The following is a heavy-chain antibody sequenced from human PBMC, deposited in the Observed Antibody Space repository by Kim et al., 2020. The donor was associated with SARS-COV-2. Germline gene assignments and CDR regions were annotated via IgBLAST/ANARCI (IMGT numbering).Heavy chain of an antibody. J-gene: IGHJ4*02. CDR2: INHSGST. CDR3: ARGGFGGSIGY. V-gene: IGHV4-34*01. D-gene: IGHD3-10*01. Sequence: SETLSLTCAVYGGSFSGYYWSWIRQPPGKGLEWIGEINHSGSTNYNPSLKSRVTISVDTPKNQFSLKLSSVTAADTAVYYCARGGFGGSIGYWGQGTLVTVSS. CDR1: GGSFSGYY.